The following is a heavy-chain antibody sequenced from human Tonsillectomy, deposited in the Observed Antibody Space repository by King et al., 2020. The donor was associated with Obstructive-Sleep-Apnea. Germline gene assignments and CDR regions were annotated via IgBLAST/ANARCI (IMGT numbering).Heavy chain of an antibody. V-gene: IGHV3-9*01. Sequence: VQLVESGGGLVQSGRSLRLSCAASGFIFDDYVMHWVRQAPGKGLEWVSGLSWNRGSIDYADSVKGRFTISRDNAENSLYLQMNSLRGEDTAFYYCAKESAVPAALDYWGQGILVIVSS. CDR1: GFIFDDYV. D-gene: IGHD2-2*01. CDR3: AKESAVPAALDY. J-gene: IGHJ4*02. CDR2: LSWNRGSI.